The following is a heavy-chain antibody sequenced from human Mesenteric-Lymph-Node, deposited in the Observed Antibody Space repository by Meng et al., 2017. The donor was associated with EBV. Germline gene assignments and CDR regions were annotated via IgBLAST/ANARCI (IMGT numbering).Heavy chain of an antibody. CDR2: IYYSGST. CDR1: GGSGNSGSYF. J-gene: IGHJ5*02. V-gene: IGHV4-61*01. D-gene: IGHD4-11*01. Sequence: RQDSGQGLVKRSETLSLTCTVSGGSGNSGSYFWTWIRQCPGKKLEWIGDIYYSGSTNYNPSHKGRVTVSRDTTKNQFSLKLSSVTAADTAVYYCAIEGTTVTRWFDPWGPGTLVTVSS. CDR3: AIEGTTVTRWFDP.